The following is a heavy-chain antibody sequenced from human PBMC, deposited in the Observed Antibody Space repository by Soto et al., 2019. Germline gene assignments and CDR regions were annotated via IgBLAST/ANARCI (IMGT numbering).Heavy chain of an antibody. Sequence: QVQLVESGGGVDQPGRSLRLSCGTSGFSFSSYVLHWVRQAPGKGLEWVAVLSYYERDKYYADSVKGRFTISRDNSKNTLYLQMNSLRAEDTAVYYCAREGSGDAYNAGGAMDYWGQGTLVTVSS. CDR2: LSYYERDK. J-gene: IGHJ4*02. V-gene: IGHV3-30*03. D-gene: IGHD2-2*01. CDR3: AREGSGDAYNAGGAMDY. CDR1: GFSFSSYV.